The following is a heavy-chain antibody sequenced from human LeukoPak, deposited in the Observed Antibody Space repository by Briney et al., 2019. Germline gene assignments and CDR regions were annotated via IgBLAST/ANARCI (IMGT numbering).Heavy chain of an antibody. CDR2: ISGSGGST. CDR3: AILGGGIKHWYAFDY. Sequence: TGGSLRLSCAASGFTFSSYAMSWVRQALGKGLEWVSAISGSGGSTYYADSVKGRFTVSRDNSKNTLHLQMNSLRAEDTAVYYCAILGGGIKHWYAFDYWGQGTLVTVSS. J-gene: IGHJ4*02. V-gene: IGHV3-23*01. D-gene: IGHD3-16*01. CDR1: GFTFSSYA.